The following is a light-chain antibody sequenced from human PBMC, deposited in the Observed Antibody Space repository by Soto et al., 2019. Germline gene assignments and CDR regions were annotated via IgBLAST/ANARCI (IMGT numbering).Light chain of an antibody. CDR2: KAS. V-gene: IGKV1-5*03. CDR1: QSISSW. J-gene: IGKJ1*01. Sequence: DIQMTQSPSTLSASVGDRVTITCRASQSISSWLAWYQQKPGKAPKLLIYKASSLESGVPSRFRGSGSGTEFTLTISSLQTDDFATYYCKQYNSYPWTFGQGTNVEIK. CDR3: KQYNSYPWT.